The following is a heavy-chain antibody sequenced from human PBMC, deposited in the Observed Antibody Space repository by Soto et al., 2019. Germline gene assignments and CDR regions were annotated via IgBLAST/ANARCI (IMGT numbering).Heavy chain of an antibody. Sequence: GSLRLSCAASGFTFSTYAMSWVRQAPGKGLEWVSSLSGSGGNTYYADSVKGRFTISRDNSKTTLYLQMNSLRAEDTAVYYCAKDQEVVAAVSHLDHLGQGTLVTVSS. CDR3: AKDQEVVAAVSHLDH. CDR1: GFTFSTYA. V-gene: IGHV3-23*01. J-gene: IGHJ4*02. CDR2: LSGSGGNT. D-gene: IGHD2-15*01.